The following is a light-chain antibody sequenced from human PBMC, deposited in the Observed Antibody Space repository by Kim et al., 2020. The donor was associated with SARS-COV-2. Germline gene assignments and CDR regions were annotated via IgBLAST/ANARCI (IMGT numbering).Light chain of an antibody. CDR1: RSNVGNNP. CDR2: NDN. CDR3: GSWDDSLSGPV. V-gene: IGLV1-44*01. J-gene: IGLJ3*02. Sequence: QSVLTQPPSASGTPGQTVTISCSGRRSNVGNNPVTWFQQVPGTAPKLLMSNDNRRPSGVPDRFSASKSGTSASLAISGLQSEDEAVYYCGSWDDSLSGPVFGGGTQLTVL.